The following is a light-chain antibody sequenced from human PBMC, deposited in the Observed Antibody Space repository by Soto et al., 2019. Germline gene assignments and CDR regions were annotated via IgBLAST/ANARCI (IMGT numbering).Light chain of an antibody. CDR1: QNIYSN. CDR3: QQYSNWPPIT. CDR2: GAS. J-gene: IGKJ3*01. V-gene: IGKV3-15*01. Sequence: EIVMTQSPATLSVSPGERATLSCRASQNIYSNLAWYQQKPGQAPRLLIYGASTRATGIPARFSGSGSGTEFTLTISSLQSEDFAVYYCQQYSNWPPITFGPGTKVDIK.